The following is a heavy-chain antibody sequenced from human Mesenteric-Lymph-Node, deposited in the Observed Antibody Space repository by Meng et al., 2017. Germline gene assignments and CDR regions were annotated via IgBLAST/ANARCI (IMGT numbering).Heavy chain of an antibody. D-gene: IGHD4-11*01. CDR3: AKDYYSDYVYDY. CDR1: GYTFTSNG. CDR2: ISGYNGDT. Sequence: QIQLVQSGEEVKEPGASVKVSGKASGYTFTSNGIGWVRQAPGQGLEWMGWISGYNGDTNYAQKFQGRVSMTTDTSTSTAYMELRSLISDDTAVYYCAKDYYSDYVYDYWGQGTLVTVSS. J-gene: IGHJ4*02. V-gene: IGHV1-18*01.